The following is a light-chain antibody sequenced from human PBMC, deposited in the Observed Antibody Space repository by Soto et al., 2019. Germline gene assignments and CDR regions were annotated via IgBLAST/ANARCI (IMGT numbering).Light chain of an antibody. J-gene: IGLJ1*01. CDR2: DVS. CDR3: SSYTRSSPYV. CDR1: SSDVGGYNY. V-gene: IGLV2-14*01. Sequence: QSVLTQPASVSGSPGPAITISCTGTSSDVGGYNYVSWYQQHPGKAPKLMVYDVSNRPSGVSNRFSGSKSGNTASLTISGLQAEDEADYYCSSYTRSSPYVFGTGTKVTV.